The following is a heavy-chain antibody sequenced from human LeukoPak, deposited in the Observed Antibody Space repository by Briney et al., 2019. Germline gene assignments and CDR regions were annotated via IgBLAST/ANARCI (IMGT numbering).Heavy chain of an antibody. J-gene: IGHJ4*02. D-gene: IGHD3-10*01. CDR2: IYYSGST. Sequence: SETLSLTCTVSGASISFYYWTWIRQPPGKGLEWIGYIYYSGSTNYNSSLKSRVTISVDTSKNQVSLKLSSVTAADTAVYYCARLPDYYSRHGAPGWGQGTLVTVSS. CDR3: ARLPDYYSRHGAPG. CDR1: GASISFYY. V-gene: IGHV4-59*01.